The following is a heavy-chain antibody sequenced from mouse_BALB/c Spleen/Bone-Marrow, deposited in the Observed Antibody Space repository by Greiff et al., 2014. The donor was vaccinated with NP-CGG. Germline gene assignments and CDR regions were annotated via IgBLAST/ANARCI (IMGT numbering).Heavy chain of an antibody. D-gene: IGHD1-1*01. Sequence: QVQLQQSGPGLVKPSQSLSITCTVSGFSLTGNGVHWVRQSPGKGLEWLGVIRRGGSTNYNAAFMSRLTITKDNSKNQVFFKMNRLQGDDTAMYYCAKGSITTVWYFDVWGAGTTVTVSS. V-gene: IGHV2-5*01. J-gene: IGHJ1*01. CDR2: IRRGGST. CDR3: AKGSITTVWYFDV. CDR1: GFSLTGNG.